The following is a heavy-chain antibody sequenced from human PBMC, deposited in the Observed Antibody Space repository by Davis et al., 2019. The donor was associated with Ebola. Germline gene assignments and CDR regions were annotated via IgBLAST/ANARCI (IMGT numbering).Heavy chain of an antibody. Sequence: AASVKVSCKASGYTFTGYYMHWVRQAPGQGLEWMGGIIPIFGTANYAQKFQGRVTITAAKSTSTAYMELSSLRSEDTAVYYCARGLVYDILTGYSDAFDIWGQGTMVTVSS. D-gene: IGHD3-9*01. CDR1: GYTFTGYY. J-gene: IGHJ3*02. V-gene: IGHV1-69*06. CDR3: ARGLVYDILTGYSDAFDI. CDR2: IIPIFGTA.